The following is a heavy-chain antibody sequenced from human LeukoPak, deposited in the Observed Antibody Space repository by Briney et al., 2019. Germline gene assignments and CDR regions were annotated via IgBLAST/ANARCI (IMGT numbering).Heavy chain of an antibody. D-gene: IGHD4-11*01. CDR3: AKFTVTPDYFDY. J-gene: IGHJ4*02. CDR1: GFNFRNAW. Sequence: PGGSLRLSCTASGFNFRNAWMCWVRQAPGKGLEWVSAISGSGGSTYYADSVKGRFTISRDNSKNTLYLQMNSLRAEDTAVYYCAKFTVTPDYFDYWGQGTLVTVSS. CDR2: ISGSGGST. V-gene: IGHV3-23*01.